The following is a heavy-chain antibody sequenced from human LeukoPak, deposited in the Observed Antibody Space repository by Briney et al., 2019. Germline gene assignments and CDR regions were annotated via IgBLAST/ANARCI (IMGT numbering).Heavy chain of an antibody. CDR2: IYYSGST. D-gene: IGHD3-22*01. V-gene: IGHV4-39*07. Sequence: SETLSFTCTVSGGSISSSSYYWGWIRQPPGKGLEWIGSIYYSGSTYYNPSLKSRVTISVDTSKNQFSLKLSSVTAADTAVYYCAREGQYYDPWGQGTLVTVSS. CDR1: GGSISSSSYY. CDR3: AREGQYYDP. J-gene: IGHJ5*02.